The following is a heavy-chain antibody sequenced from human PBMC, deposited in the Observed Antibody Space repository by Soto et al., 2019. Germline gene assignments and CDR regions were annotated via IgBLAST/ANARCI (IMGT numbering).Heavy chain of an antibody. CDR2: IRSKANSYAT. J-gene: IGHJ6*02. D-gene: IGHD3-16*01. CDR1: GLTFSGSS. V-gene: IGHV3-73*01. CDR3: AYWGGGLLTSSPADKDV. Sequence: GGSLRLSCAASGLTFSGSSMHWVRQASGKGLEWVGRIRSKANSYATAYAASVKGRITISRDDSKNTAYLQMNRMITEVTAVYSSAYWGGGLLTSSPADKDVWGQGTPVTVSS.